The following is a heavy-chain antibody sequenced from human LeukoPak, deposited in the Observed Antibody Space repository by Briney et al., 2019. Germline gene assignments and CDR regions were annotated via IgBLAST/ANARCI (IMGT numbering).Heavy chain of an antibody. CDR3: AREGGFYRPLDY. J-gene: IGHJ4*02. CDR2: VHLDGRT. CDR1: GGSVINTNW. D-gene: IGHD3-3*01. Sequence: SETLSLTCGVSGGSVINTNWWTWVRQPPGKGLEWIGEVHLDGRTNYNPSLESRLTMSVDVSENQVSLKLTSVTAADTAVYYCAREGGFYRPLDYSNQGTLATVSS. V-gene: IGHV4-4*02.